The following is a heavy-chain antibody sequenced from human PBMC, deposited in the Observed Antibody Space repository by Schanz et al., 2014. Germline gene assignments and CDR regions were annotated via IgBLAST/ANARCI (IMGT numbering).Heavy chain of an antibody. CDR1: GFTFSSYW. CDR3: ARQRSYFYAMDV. J-gene: IGHJ6*02. CDR2: MYINSGST. V-gene: IGHV3-74*01. Sequence: EVQLVESGGGLVQPGGSLRLSCAASGFTFSSYWMHWVRQAPGKGLEWISSMYINSGSTQYADPVKGRFTISRDSAKNSLYLQMNSLRAEDTAVYYCARQRSYFYAMDVWGQGTTVTVSS.